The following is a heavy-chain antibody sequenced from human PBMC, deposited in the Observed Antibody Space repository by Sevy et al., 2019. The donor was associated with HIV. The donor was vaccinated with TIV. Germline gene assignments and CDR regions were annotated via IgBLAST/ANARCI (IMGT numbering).Heavy chain of an antibody. V-gene: IGHV3-30*02. D-gene: IGHD2-15*01. CDR3: AKGGRGGIAHYGMDV. CDR1: GFRFNNFG. Sequence: GGSLRLSCAASGFRFNNFGMYWVRQAPGKGLEGVAFIRYDGINKYYVDSVKGRSTISRDNSKDTLYLEMKRLRLEDTAIYYCAKGGRGGIAHYGMDVWGQGTTVTVSS. J-gene: IGHJ6*02. CDR2: IRYDGINK.